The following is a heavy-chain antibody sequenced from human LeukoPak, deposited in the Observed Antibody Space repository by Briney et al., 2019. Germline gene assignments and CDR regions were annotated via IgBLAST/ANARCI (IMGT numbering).Heavy chain of an antibody. CDR3: AKESIVVVITTWFDP. D-gene: IGHD3-22*01. CDR2: ISGSGAYI. CDR1: GFTFTTYT. Sequence: TGGSLRLSCAASGFTFTTYTMNWVRQAPGKGLEWVSSISGSGAYIYYADSVKGRFTISRDNVKNSLYLQMNSLSAEDTALYYCAKESIVVVITTWFDPWGQGTLVTVSS. J-gene: IGHJ5*02. V-gene: IGHV3-21*01.